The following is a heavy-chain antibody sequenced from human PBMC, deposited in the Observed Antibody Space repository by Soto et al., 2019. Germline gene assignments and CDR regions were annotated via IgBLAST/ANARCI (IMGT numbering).Heavy chain of an antibody. CDR1: RFTFSDYY. J-gene: IGHJ6*02. D-gene: IGHD3-10*01. CDR3: ARGGFYGAYIMDV. Sequence: QVQLVESGGGLVKPGGSLRLSCAASRFTFSDYYMNWIRQAPGKGLEWVSYITSSSTTYYADSVKGRFTISTDNAKNSLYLQMNSLRVEDTAVYYCARGGFYGAYIMDVWGQGTTVTVSS. V-gene: IGHV3-11*01. CDR2: ITSSSTT.